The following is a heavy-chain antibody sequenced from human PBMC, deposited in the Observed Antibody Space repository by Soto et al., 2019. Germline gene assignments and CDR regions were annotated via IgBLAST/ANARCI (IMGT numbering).Heavy chain of an antibody. D-gene: IGHD6-25*01. CDR2: IYHSWST. J-gene: IGHJ5*02. Sequence: PSETLSLTCTVSGGSISSGGYYWSWIRQHPGKGLELIGYIYHSWSTYYNPSLKSRVTISVETSKNQFFLKLSSVTAADTAVYYCAREAAGILNWFDPWGQGTLVTVSS. CDR1: GGSISSGGYY. V-gene: IGHV4-31*03. CDR3: AREAAGILNWFDP.